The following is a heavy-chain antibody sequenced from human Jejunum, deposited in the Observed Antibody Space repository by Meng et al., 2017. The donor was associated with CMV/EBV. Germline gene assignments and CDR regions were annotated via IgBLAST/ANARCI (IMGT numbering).Heavy chain of an antibody. CDR2: ISTSGVTI. J-gene: IGHJ6*02. D-gene: IGHD3-10*01. Sequence: GFSFTDYYMSWIRQAPGKGLEWVAYISTSGVTIYYADSVRGRFTISRDNAKNSLYLQMNSLRAEDTAVYYCAREHISMVRGYGMDVWGQGTTVTVSS. CDR1: GFSFTDYY. CDR3: AREHISMVRGYGMDV. V-gene: IGHV3-11*01.